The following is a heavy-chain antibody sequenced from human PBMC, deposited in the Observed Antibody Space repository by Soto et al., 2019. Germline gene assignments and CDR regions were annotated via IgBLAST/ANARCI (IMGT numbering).Heavy chain of an antibody. CDR2: IYSGGST. D-gene: IGHD1-26*01. V-gene: IGHV3-66*01. CDR1: GFTVSSNY. CDR3: AREGACYTTTCYYYYMDV. J-gene: IGHJ6*03. Sequence: GGSLRLSCAASGFTVSSNYMSWVRQAPGKGLEWVSVIYSGGSTYYADSVKGRFTISRENSKNTLYLQMNSLRAEDTAVYYCAREGACYTTTCYYYYMDVWGKGTTVTVSS.